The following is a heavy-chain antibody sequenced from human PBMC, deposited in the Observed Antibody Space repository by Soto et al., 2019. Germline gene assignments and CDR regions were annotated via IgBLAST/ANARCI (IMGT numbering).Heavy chain of an antibody. CDR1: GGTFSSYA. J-gene: IGHJ5*02. CDR2: IIPIFGTA. D-gene: IGHD3-9*01. Sequence: SVEVSCKASGGTFSSYAISWVRQATGQGLEWMGGIIPIFGTANYAQKFQGRVTITADESTSTAYMELSSLRSEDTAVYYCARAAGLVTQCGAFDPWGQGTLVTVSS. V-gene: IGHV1-69*13. CDR3: ARAAGLVTQCGAFDP.